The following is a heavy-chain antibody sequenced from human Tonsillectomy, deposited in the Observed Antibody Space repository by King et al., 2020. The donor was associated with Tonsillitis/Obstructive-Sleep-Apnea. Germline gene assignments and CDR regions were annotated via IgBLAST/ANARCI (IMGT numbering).Heavy chain of an antibody. V-gene: IGHV3-74*03. CDR1: GFRLNDYH. J-gene: IGHJ4*02. Sequence: VQLVESGGGLVQPGGSLRLSCASSGFRLNDYHMHWVRQPPGKGLVWVSRINSDGSTTTYADSVKGRFTISRDNAKNTLYLQMNSLRAEDTALYFCARDLNWDLYDYWGQGTLVTVSS. CDR2: INSDGSTT. CDR3: ARDLNWDLYDY. D-gene: IGHD3/OR15-3a*01.